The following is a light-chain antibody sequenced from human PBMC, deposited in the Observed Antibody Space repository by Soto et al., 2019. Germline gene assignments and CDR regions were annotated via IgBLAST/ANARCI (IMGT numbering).Light chain of an antibody. J-gene: IGKJ1*01. CDR3: QQYGSSPRT. Sequence: EIVLTQSPGTLSLSPGERATLSCRASQSVHSNYLAWYQLKPGQTPRLLIYGASTRATGIPDRFSGSGSGTDFTLTISRLEPEDFAVYYCQQYGSSPRTFGQGTKVEIK. CDR1: QSVHSNY. CDR2: GAS. V-gene: IGKV3-20*01.